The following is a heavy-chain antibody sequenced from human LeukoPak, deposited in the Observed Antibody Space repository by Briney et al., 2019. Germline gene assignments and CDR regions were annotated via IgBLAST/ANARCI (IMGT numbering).Heavy chain of an antibody. V-gene: IGHV4-59*01. Sequence: PSETLSLTCTVSGGSISLYSWSWSRQPPGKGLEWLGYISYSGSTNYNPSLKSRVTMSVDTSKNEFSLKLSSVTAADTAVYFCASYPAGRTVYNNMDVWGQGATVTVSS. D-gene: IGHD1-1*01. CDR1: GGSISLYS. CDR3: ASYPAGRTVYNNMDV. CDR2: ISYSGST. J-gene: IGHJ6*02.